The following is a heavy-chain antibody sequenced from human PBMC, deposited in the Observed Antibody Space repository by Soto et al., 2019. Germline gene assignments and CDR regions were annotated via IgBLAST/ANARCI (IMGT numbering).Heavy chain of an antibody. CDR2: IYYSGST. D-gene: IGHD2-15*01. CDR3: ARQSDTYSGTYYFDY. V-gene: IGHV4-59*08. J-gene: IGHJ4*02. Sequence: QVQLQESGPGLVKPSETLSLTCTVSGGSISSYYWSWIRQSPGKGLEWIGYIYYSGSTNYNPSLKSRVTISVDTSKNQFSLKLSSVTAADTAVYYCARQSDTYSGTYYFDYWGQGTLVTVSS. CDR1: GGSISSYY.